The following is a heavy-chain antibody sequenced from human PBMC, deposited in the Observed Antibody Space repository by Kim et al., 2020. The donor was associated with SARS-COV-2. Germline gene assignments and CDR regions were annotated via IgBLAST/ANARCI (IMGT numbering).Heavy chain of an antibody. CDR1: GFTFSSYT. CDR2: ITASSTYI. Sequence: GGSLRLSCAASGFTFSSYTMNWVRQAPGKGLEWVSSITASSTYINYADSVKGRFTISRDNAKNSLYLPMNSLRAEDTAVHYRATPPFDISTGWGQGTLV. CDR3: ATPPFDISTG. D-gene: IGHD3-9*01. J-gene: IGHJ4*02. V-gene: IGHV3-21*01.